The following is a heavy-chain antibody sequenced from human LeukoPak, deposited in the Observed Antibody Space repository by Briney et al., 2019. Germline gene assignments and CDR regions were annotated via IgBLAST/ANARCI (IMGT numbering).Heavy chain of an antibody. Sequence: SETLSLTCTVSDGYISSSSYYWGWSRQPPGNGLEWIGTIYYTGGTYYSPSLKSRVAISVDTSKNQFSLKLSSVTAADTAVYYCANYCSSSSCHIRRAFDIWGQGTMVTVSS. CDR1: DGYISSSSYY. V-gene: IGHV4-39*01. J-gene: IGHJ3*02. CDR3: ANYCSSSSCHIRRAFDI. D-gene: IGHD2-2*02. CDR2: IYYTGGT.